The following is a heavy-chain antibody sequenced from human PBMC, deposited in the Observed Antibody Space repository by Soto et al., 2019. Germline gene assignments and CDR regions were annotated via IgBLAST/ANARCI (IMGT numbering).Heavy chain of an antibody. D-gene: IGHD3-10*01. CDR1: GFTFSDYY. CDR3: ASTIWFGELSLDY. V-gene: IGHV3-11*06. J-gene: IGHJ4*02. Sequence: GVLRLSCAASGFTFSDYYMSWIRQAPGKGLEWVSYISSSSSYTNYADSVKGRFTISRDNAKNSLYLQMNSLRAEDTAVYYCASTIWFGELSLDYWGQGTLVTVSS. CDR2: ISSSSSYT.